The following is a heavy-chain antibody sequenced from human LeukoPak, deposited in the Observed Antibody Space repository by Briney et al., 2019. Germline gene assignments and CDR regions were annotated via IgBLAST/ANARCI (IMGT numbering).Heavy chain of an antibody. Sequence: GGSLRLSCAASGFTFSNYAVPWVRQPPGKGLEWVAVISEDGKNKYYTNSGKGRFTISRDNSKNTLYLQMTSLRAEDTAVYYCARDLIPGTCTGFWFDSWGQGTLVTVSS. V-gene: IGHV3-30*04. CDR2: ISEDGKNK. J-gene: IGHJ5*01. CDR3: ARDLIPGTCTGFWFDS. CDR1: GFTFSNYA. D-gene: IGHD3-16*01.